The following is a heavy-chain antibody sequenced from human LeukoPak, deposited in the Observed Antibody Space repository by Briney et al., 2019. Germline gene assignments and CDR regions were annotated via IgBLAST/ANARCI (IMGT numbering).Heavy chain of an antibody. CDR3: AKSGGYGLIDY. Sequence: SETLSLTCNVSGGSISSPNWWLWVRQPPGKGLEWIGSIYSSGSTYYNASLQSRVTISIETSKNQISLRLNSVTAADTAMYYCAKSGGYGLIDYWGQGTLVTVSS. D-gene: IGHD1-26*01. CDR2: IYSSGST. V-gene: IGHV4-39*01. CDR1: GGSISSPNW. J-gene: IGHJ4*02.